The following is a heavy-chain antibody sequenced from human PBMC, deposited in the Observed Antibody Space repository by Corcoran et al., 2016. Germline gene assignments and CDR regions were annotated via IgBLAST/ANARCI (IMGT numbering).Heavy chain of an antibody. CDR2: IIPIFGTA. J-gene: IGHJ6*02. V-gene: IGHV1-69*06. Sequence: QVQLVQSGAEVKKPGSSVKVSCKASGGTFSSYAISWVRQAPGQGLEWMGGIIPIFGTANYAQKFQGRVTITADKSTGKAYMELSSLRSEDTAVDYCARIGVVGVVIPPRAYYGMDVWGQGTTVTVSS. CDR3: ARIGVVGVVIPPRAYYGMDV. CDR1: GGTFSSYA. D-gene: IGHD3-3*01.